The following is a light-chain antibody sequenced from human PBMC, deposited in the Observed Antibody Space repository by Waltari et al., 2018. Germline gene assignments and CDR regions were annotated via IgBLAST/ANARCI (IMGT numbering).Light chain of an antibody. CDR3: QQYSTSPTWT. CDR2: GAS. V-gene: IGKV3-20*01. CDR1: QSVSSSF. J-gene: IGKJ1*01. Sequence: EIVLTQSPGTLSLSPGERATHSCRASQSVSSSFLAWYQQKPGQAPRLLIYGASSRATGIPDRFSGSGSGTDFTLTISRLEPEDFAVYYCQQYSTSPTWTFGQGTKVEIK.